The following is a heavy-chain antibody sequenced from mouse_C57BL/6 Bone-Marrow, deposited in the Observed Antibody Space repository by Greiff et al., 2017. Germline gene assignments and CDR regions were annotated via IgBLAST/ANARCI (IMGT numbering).Heavy chain of an antibody. Sequence: VQLQQSGAELVRPGASVKLSCTASGFNIKDDYMHWVKQRPEQGLEWIGWIDPENGDTEYASKFQGKATITADTSANTAYLQHSSLTSEDTAVYCCTTSDYSFAYWGQGTLVTVSA. V-gene: IGHV14-4*01. CDR2: IDPENGDT. CDR1: GFNIKDDY. J-gene: IGHJ3*01. D-gene: IGHD2-4*01. CDR3: TTSDYSFAY.